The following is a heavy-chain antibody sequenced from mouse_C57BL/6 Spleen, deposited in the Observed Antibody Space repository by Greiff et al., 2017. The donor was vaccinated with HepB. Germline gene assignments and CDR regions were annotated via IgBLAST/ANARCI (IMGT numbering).Heavy chain of an antibody. CDR3: ARRGLFHYFDY. Sequence: EVKLMESGGGLVQPGGSLKLSCAASGFTFSDYYMYWVRQTPEKRLEWVAYISNGGGSTYYPDTVKGRFTISRDNAKNTLYLQMSRLKSEDTAMYYCARRGLFHYFDYWGQGTTLTVSS. J-gene: IGHJ2*01. CDR2: ISNGGGST. D-gene: IGHD2-3*01. CDR1: GFTFSDYY. V-gene: IGHV5-12*01.